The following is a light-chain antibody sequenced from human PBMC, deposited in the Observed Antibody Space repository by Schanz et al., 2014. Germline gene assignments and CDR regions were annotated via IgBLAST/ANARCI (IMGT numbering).Light chain of an antibody. J-gene: IGKJ2*01. CDR2: LGS. Sequence: DIVMTQSPLSLPVTPGEPASISCRSSQSLLHSNGYNYLDWYLQKPGQSPQLLIYLGSNRASGVPDRFSGSGSGTDFTLKISRVEAEDVAVYYCMQGTPPYTFGPGTKLEIQ. CDR1: QSLLHSNGYNY. CDR3: MQGTPPYT. V-gene: IGKV2-28*01.